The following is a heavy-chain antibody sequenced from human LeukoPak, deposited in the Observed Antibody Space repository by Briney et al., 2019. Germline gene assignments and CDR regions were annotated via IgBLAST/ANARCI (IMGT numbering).Heavy chain of an antibody. V-gene: IGHV3-23*01. CDR3: AKDMDTSFNFDY. CDR2: ISGMVGST. D-gene: IGHD3-3*02. CDR1: GFTFSSYA. Sequence: GGSLRLSCAASGFTFSSYAMSWVRQAPGKGLEWVSAISGMVGSTYYADSVKGRFTISRDNSKNTLYLQMNSLRAEDTAVYYCAKDMDTSFNFDYWGQGTLVTVSS. J-gene: IGHJ4*02.